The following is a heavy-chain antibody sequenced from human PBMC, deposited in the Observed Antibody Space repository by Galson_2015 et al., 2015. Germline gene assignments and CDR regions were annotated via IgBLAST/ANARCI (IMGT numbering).Heavy chain of an antibody. D-gene: IGHD6-19*01. CDR1: GFTFSSYA. CDR3: AKDHSSGPNGYFDY. V-gene: IGHV3-23*01. J-gene: IGHJ4*02. Sequence: SLRLSCAASGFTFSSYAMGWVRQAPGKGLEWVPAISGSGGSTYYADSVKGRFTISRDNSKNTLYLQMNSLRAEDTAVYYCAKDHSSGPNGYFDYWAREPWSPSPQ. CDR2: ISGSGGST.